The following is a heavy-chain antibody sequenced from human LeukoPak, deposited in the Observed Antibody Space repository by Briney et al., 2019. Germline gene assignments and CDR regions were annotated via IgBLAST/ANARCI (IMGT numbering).Heavy chain of an antibody. V-gene: IGHV3-48*04. Sequence: GGSLRLSCAASGFSFSSYSMNWVRQAPGKGLEWVSYISHTGSTMSYADSVKGRFTISRDNARNSLYLQMNSLRAEDTAVYYCARDDCRGSTSCYRGLFDYWGQGTLVTVSS. CDR1: GFSFSSYS. CDR2: ISHTGSTM. CDR3: ARDDCRGSTSCYRGLFDY. J-gene: IGHJ4*02. D-gene: IGHD2-2*02.